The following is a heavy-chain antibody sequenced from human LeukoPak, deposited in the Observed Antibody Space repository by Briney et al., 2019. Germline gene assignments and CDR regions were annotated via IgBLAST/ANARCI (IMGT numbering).Heavy chain of an antibody. J-gene: IGHJ5*02. CDR2: VSYSGST. D-gene: IGHD5-12*01. V-gene: IGHV4-31*03. CDR1: GGSISYGGYY. CDR3: ARAPRGYSGYDFSYWFDP. Sequence: SQTLSLTCTVSGGSISYGGYYWSWIRQHPGKGLEWIGYVSYSGSTYYNSSLESRLITSVDTSKNQFSLKLSSVTAADTAVYYCARAPRGYSGYDFSYWFDPWGQGTLVTVSS.